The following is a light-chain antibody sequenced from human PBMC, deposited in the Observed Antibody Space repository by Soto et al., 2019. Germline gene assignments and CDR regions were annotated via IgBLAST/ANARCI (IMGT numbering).Light chain of an antibody. Sequence: QPVLTQPPSASGTPGQRVTISCSGSSSNIGSISVDWYQHLPGTAPKLLIYSDYQRPSGVPDRFSGSKSGTSASLAISGLQSEDDADYYCAAWDDSLNGLYVFGTGTKVTVL. CDR3: AAWDDSLNGLYV. V-gene: IGLV1-44*01. CDR2: SDY. CDR1: SSNIGSIS. J-gene: IGLJ1*01.